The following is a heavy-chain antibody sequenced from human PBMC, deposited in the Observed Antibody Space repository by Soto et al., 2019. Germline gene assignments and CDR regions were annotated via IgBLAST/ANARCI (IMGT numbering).Heavy chain of an antibody. CDR2: ITPMFGTP. J-gene: IGHJ4*02. CDR1: GGSFSSFA. CDR3: ADGGGGFDS. Sequence: ASVKVSCKTSGGSFSSFALNWVRQVPGQVLEWMGGITPMFGTPNYAQKFLGRLTLTADEATNTAYLELTSLTSDDTAVYYCADGGGGFDSWGQGSPVTV. V-gene: IGHV1-69*13.